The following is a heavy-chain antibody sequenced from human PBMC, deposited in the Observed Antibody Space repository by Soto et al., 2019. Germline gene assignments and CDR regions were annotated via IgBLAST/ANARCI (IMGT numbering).Heavy chain of an antibody. V-gene: IGHV3-74*01. D-gene: IGHD5-12*01. J-gene: IGHJ4*02. CDR1: GFTFSRYW. CDR2: IYRDGSGT. Sequence: EVQLVESGGGLVQPGGSPRLSCGASGFTFSRYWMHWVRQAPGKGLVWVSRIYRDGSGTDYADSVRGRFTMSRDNAKNTLYLQMNRLSAEDTALYYCVRDGDGFDFDYWGQGALVTVSS. CDR3: VRDGDGFDFDY.